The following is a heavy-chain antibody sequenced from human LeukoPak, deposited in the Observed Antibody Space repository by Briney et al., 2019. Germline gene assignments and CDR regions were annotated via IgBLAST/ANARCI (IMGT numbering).Heavy chain of an antibody. V-gene: IGHV3-49*04. CDR3: TRDRQYYDSSGYYPRGDWFDP. CDR1: GFTFGDYA. D-gene: IGHD3-22*01. J-gene: IGHJ5*02. Sequence: PGGSLRLSCTASGFTFGDYAMSWVRQAPGKGLEWVGFIRSKAYGGTTEYAASVKGRFTISRDDSKSIAYLQMNSLKTEDTAVYYCTRDRQYYDSSGYYPRGDWFDPWGQGTLVTVSS. CDR2: IRSKAYGGTT.